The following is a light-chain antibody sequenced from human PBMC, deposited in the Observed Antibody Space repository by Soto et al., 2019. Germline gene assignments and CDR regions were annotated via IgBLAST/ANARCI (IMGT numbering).Light chain of an antibody. CDR1: QRISSN. J-gene: IGKJ2*01. CDR2: GAS. V-gene: IGKV3-15*01. Sequence: EIVMTQSPATLSVSPGARATLYCKASQRISSNLAWYQQKPGQPPRLLIYGASTRASGIPARFSGSGSGTEFTLTISGLQSEDFVLYYCQQYNIWPPYTFGQGTKLEIK. CDR3: QQYNIWPPYT.